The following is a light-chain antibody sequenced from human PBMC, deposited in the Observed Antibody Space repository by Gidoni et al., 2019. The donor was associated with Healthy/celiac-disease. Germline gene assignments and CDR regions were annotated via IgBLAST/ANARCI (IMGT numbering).Light chain of an antibody. CDR2: GAS. CDR1: QSVSSSY. CDR3: QQYSSSPWT. V-gene: IGKV3-20*01. Sequence: LTQSPGTLALPPGDRATLSCRASQSVSSSYLAWYQQKPGQAPRLLIYGASSRATGIPDRFSGSGSGTDFTLTISRLEPEDFAVYYCQQYSSSPWTFGQXTKVEIK. J-gene: IGKJ1*01.